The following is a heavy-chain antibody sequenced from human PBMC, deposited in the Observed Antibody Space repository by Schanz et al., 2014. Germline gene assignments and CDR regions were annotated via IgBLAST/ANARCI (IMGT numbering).Heavy chain of an antibody. V-gene: IGHV3-33*06. J-gene: IGHJ3*02. CDR3: AKDMHKDYGGKPQAFDI. CDR1: GFSFSRYG. CDR2: IWYDGNNK. Sequence: QIQLVESGGGVVQPGTSLRLSCTISGFSFSRYGMHWVRQAPGKGLEWVAVIWYDGNNKFYADSVKGRFIISRDNSKNTLDLQMNSLRDEDTALYYCAKDMHKDYGGKPQAFDIWGQGTVVTVSS. D-gene: IGHD4-17*01.